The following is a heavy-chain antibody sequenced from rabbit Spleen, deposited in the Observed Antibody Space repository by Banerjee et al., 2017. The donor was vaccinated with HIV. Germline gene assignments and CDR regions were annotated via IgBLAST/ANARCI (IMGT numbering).Heavy chain of an antibody. V-gene: IGHV1S45*01. CDR3: ARDLTGVIGWNFNL. Sequence: QEQLVESGGGLVQPGGSLTLTCTVSGFDISKYGVTWVRQAPGKGLEWIACINTATGRAVYASGAKGRFTISKTSSTTVTLQMTSLTAADTATYVCARDLTGVIGWNFNLWGQGTLVTVS. CDR2: INTATGRA. CDR1: GFDISKYG. J-gene: IGHJ4*01. D-gene: IGHD1-1*01.